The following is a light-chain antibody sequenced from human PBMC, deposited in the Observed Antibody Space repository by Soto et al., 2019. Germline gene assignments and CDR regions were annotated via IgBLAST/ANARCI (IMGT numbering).Light chain of an antibody. CDR1: QSVSSN. CDR3: QQYKNWRT. V-gene: IGKV3-15*01. Sequence: EIVMTQSPATLSVSPGERATLSCRASQSVSSNLAWYQQKPGQAPRLLIYDAFTRATGIPARFSGSGSGTEFTLTISSLQSEDFAVYYCQQYKNWRTFGQGTKVETK. CDR2: DAF. J-gene: IGKJ1*01.